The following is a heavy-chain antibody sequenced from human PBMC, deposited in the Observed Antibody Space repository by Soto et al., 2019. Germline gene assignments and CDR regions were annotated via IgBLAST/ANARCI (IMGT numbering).Heavy chain of an antibody. CDR1: GFAFSDSA. V-gene: IGHV3-73*01. CDR3: TRHRIIWANHMTAAVSNDGFDI. CDR2: IKDKGNNYAI. Sequence: EVQLVEFGGGLVQPGGSLKLSCVASGFAFSDSAIHWVRQSSGKGLEWVGRIKDKGNNYAIAYAASVTGRFTVSRDDSKNTAYLQINSLKIEDTAIYFCTRHRIIWANHMTAAVSNDGFDIWGQGTMVTVSS. D-gene: IGHD2-21*02. J-gene: IGHJ3*02.